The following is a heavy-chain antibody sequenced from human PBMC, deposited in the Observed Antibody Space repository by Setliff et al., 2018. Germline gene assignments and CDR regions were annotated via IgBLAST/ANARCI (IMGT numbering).Heavy chain of an antibody. CDR3: ATNPYQLLNFDY. J-gene: IGHJ4*02. V-gene: IGHV4-4*08. CDR1: VVSFKSHY. Sequence: SETLSLTCSVSVVSFKSHYWSWIRQSPGKGLEWIGHIYTSGSTNYNPSLKSRVTISVDTSKNQFSLKLSSVTAADTAVYYCATNPYQLLNFDYWGQGTLVTVS. CDR2: IYTSGST. D-gene: IGHD2-2*01.